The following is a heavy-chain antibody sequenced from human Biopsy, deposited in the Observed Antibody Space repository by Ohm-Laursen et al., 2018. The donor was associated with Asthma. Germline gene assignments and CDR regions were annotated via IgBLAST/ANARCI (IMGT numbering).Heavy chain of an antibody. CDR2: ISSSSSTI. CDR3: ARFKRGYSYGYAGVFDY. V-gene: IGHV3-48*02. CDR1: GFTFGDYC. D-gene: IGHD5-18*01. J-gene: IGHJ4*02. Sequence: SLRLSCAAFGFTFGDYCMSWVRQVPGQGLEWVSYISSSSSTIYYADSVKGRFTISRDNAKNSLYLQMNSLRDEDTAVYYCARFKRGYSYGYAGVFDYWGQGTLVTVSS.